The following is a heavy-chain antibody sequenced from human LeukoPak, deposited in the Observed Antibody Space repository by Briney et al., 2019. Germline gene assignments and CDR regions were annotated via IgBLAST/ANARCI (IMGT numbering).Heavy chain of an antibody. CDR3: ARAGTCSSTSCDGGIEY. D-gene: IGHD2-2*01. J-gene: IGHJ4*02. V-gene: IGHV3-23*01. CDR2: ISASGGST. Sequence: GGSLRLSCAASGFTLSSYAMSWVRQAPGKGLEWVSSISASGGSTNYADSVKGRFTVSRDNSKNLLYLQMDSLRVEDTAVYYCARAGTCSSTSCDGGIEYWGQGTLVTVSS. CDR1: GFTLSSYA.